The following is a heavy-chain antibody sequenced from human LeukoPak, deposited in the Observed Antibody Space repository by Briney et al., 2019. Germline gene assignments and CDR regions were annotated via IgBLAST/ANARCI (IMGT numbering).Heavy chain of an antibody. CDR1: GFTFSSYW. Sequence: GGSLRLSCAASGFTFSSYWMSWVRQAPGKGLEWVANIKQDGSEKYYVDSVKGRFTISRDNAKNSLYLQMNSLRAEDTAVYYCASRGYSYGTEIDYWGQGTLVTVSS. D-gene: IGHD5-18*01. CDR2: IKQDGSEK. CDR3: ASRGYSYGTEIDY. J-gene: IGHJ4*02. V-gene: IGHV3-7*01.